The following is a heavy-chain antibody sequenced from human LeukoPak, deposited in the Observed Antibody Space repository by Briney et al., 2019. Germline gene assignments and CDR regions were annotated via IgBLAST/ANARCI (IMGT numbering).Heavy chain of an antibody. J-gene: IGHJ4*02. Sequence: PSKTLSLTCSVSGGSISGSSYYWAWIRQPPGKGLEWIASIYYTGNAFYNWSLKSRVTILVGTSKNQFSLEMNSVTATDTAMYYCARQLDTSGDYAGFFDSWGQGALVTVSS. V-gene: IGHV4-39*01. CDR1: GGSISGSSYY. CDR3: ARQLDTSGDYAGFFDS. CDR2: IYYTGNA. D-gene: IGHD3-9*01.